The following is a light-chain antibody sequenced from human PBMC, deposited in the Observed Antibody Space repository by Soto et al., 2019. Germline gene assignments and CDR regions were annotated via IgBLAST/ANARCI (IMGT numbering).Light chain of an antibody. CDR2: EVS. V-gene: IGLV2-8*01. CDR1: GSDVGGYNY. CDR3: SSYAGSNNLGV. Sequence: QSVLTQPPSASGSPGQSVTISCTGTGSDVGGYNYASWYQQHPGKAPKLMIYEVSKRPSGVPDRFSGSKSGNTASLTVSGLQAEDEADYYCSSYAGSNNLGVFGTGTKVTVL. J-gene: IGLJ1*01.